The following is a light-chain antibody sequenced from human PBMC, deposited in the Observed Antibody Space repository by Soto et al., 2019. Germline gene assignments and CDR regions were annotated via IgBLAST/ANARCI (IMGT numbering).Light chain of an antibody. CDR2: DAS. V-gene: IGKV3-15*01. Sequence: TVMTQSPAALSVSPGDRASLSCRASRSVGDNLAWYQVRPGQSPRLLIFDASTRATGVPVRFTGSGSGTEFTLTIASLQSDDIATYYCQQRSNRPPGITFGQGTRLEIK. CDR3: QQRSNRPPGIT. CDR1: RSVGDN. J-gene: IGKJ5*01.